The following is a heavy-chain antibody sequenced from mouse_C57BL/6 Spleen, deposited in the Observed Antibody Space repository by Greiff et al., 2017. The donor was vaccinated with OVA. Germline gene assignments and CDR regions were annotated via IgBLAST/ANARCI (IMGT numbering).Heavy chain of an antibody. J-gene: IGHJ1*03. CDR3: ARWGTTVVAPYWYFDV. CDR2: ISSGSSTI. V-gene: IGHV5-17*01. Sequence: VQLKQSGGGLVKPGGSLKLSCAASGFTFSDYGMHWVRQAPEKGLEWVAYISSGSSTIYYADTVKGRFTISRDNAKNTLFLQMTSLRSEDTAMYYCARWGTTVVAPYWYFDVWGTGTTVTVSS. CDR1: GFTFSDYG. D-gene: IGHD1-1*01.